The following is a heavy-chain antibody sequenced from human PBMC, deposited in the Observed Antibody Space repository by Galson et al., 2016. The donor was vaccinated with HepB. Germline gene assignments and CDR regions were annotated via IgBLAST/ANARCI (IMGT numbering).Heavy chain of an antibody. CDR1: GYTFTSHY. V-gene: IGHV1-46*01. D-gene: IGHD2-15*01. CDR3: ARDPLFCSGGTCYRDAYNCPDY. Sequence: SVKVSCKASGYTFTSHYIHWVRQAPGQGLEWMGIINPSGGSTSSPQKFRGRVTVTRDTSTSTVYMELSSLRSEDTAEYYCARDPLFCSGGTCYRDAYNCPDYWGQGTLVTVSS. J-gene: IGHJ4*02. CDR2: INPSGGST.